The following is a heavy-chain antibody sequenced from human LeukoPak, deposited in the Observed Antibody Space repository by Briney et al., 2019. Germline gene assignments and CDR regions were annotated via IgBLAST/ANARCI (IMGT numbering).Heavy chain of an antibody. J-gene: IGHJ3*02. V-gene: IGHV4-61*01. D-gene: IGHD2-15*01. CDR1: GGSISSSSYY. CDR2: IYYSGST. Sequence: SETLSLTCTVSGGSISSSSYYWGWIRQPPGKGLEWIGYIYYSGSTNYNPSLKSRVTISVDTSKNQFSLKLSSVTAADTAVYYCAREELVVNNAFDIWGQGTMVTVSS. CDR3: AREELVVNNAFDI.